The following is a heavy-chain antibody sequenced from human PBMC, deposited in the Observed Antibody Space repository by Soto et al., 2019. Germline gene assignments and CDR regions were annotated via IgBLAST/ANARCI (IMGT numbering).Heavy chain of an antibody. V-gene: IGHV1-2*04. CDR3: ATDGSSLRGYSYGYYFDY. Sequence: ASVKVSCKAFVYTFTGYYMHLVRQAPGQVLEWMGWINPNSGATNYAQKFQGWVTMTRDTSISTAYMELRRLRSDETAVYSCATDGSSLRGYSYGYYFDYWGQGTLVPVSS. CDR1: VYTFTGYY. CDR2: INPNSGAT. D-gene: IGHD5-18*01. J-gene: IGHJ4*02.